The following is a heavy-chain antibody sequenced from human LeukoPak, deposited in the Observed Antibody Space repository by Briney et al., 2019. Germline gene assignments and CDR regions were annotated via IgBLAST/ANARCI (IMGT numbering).Heavy chain of an antibody. CDR3: AKGDTDCTCPGY. CDR1: GFIVSSSY. V-gene: IGHV3-53*01. Sequence: GGSLRLSCAASGFIVSSSYMSWVRQTPGKGLEWVSTFQRDGHTAYADSVKGRFTISRDVSENRIYLQMNSLRVEDTPVYYCAKGDTDCTCPGYWGRGTLVTVSS. D-gene: IGHD2-21*02. CDR2: FQRDGHT. J-gene: IGHJ4*02.